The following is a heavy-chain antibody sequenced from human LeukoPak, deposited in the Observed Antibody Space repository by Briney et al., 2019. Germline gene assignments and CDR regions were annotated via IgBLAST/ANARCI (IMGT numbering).Heavy chain of an antibody. CDR3: ASPGDRGMGYWYFDL. J-gene: IGHJ2*01. Sequence: ASVKVSCKACGYTFTGYYMHWVRQAPGQGLEWMGCINPNSGGTNYAQKFQARVTMTRDTSISTAYMELSRLTSDDTAVYYCASPGDRGMGYWYFDLWGRGTLVTVSS. CDR2: INPNSGGT. D-gene: IGHD7-27*01. V-gene: IGHV1-2*02. CDR1: GYTFTGYY.